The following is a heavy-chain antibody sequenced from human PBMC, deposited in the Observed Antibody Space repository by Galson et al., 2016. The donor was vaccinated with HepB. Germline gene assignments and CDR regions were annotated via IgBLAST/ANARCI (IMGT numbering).Heavy chain of an antibody. D-gene: IGHD2-15*01. CDR3: AVVMVDFELDAFGF. CDR2: FDPEDGER. J-gene: IGHJ3*01. Sequence: SVKVSCKVSGYTLTELSMHWVRQAPGRGLEWMGGFDPEDGERMYAEQFQGRVTMTEDTSTDTAYMDLSSLRSEDTAVYYCAVVMVDFELDAFGFWGQGTMVTVSS. CDR1: GYTLTELS. V-gene: IGHV1-24*01.